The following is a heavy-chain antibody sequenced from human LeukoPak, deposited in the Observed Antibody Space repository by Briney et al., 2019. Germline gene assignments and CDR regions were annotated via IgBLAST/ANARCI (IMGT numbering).Heavy chain of an antibody. D-gene: IGHD6-13*01. CDR1: GFTFRNYG. V-gene: IGHV3-33*01. CDR2: IWFDGSNS. CDR3: ARSIPYGTTWYRRSDY. Sequence: GGSLRLSCEASGFTFRNYGMHWVRQAPGKGLDWVGAIWFDGSNSYYADSVKGRFTISRDNAKKRVYGQVNSVRGEETAIYYCARSIPYGTTWYRRSDYWGQGTLVTVSS. J-gene: IGHJ4*02.